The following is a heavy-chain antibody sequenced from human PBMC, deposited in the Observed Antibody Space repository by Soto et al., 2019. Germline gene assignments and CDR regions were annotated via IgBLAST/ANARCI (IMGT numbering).Heavy chain of an antibody. J-gene: IGHJ5*02. Sequence: SETLSLTCTFSGGSISAYYWSWIRQPPGKGLEWIGHIYYSGSTNYSPSLKSRVTISIDTSKRQFSLKFRSVTAADTAVYYCARVGSGSYYDFNWFDPWGQGKVVTVSS. CDR3: ARVGSGSYYDFNWFDP. CDR2: IYYSGST. D-gene: IGHD1-26*01. CDR1: GGSISAYY. V-gene: IGHV4-59*01.